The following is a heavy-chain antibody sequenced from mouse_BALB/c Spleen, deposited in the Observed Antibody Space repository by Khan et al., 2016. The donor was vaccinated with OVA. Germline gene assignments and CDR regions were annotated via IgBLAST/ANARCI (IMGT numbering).Heavy chain of an antibody. CDR1: GYSFTGYF. J-gene: IGHJ2*01. Sequence: VQLKQSGPELVKPGASVKISCKASGYSFTGYFMNWVMQSHGKSLEWIGRINPHIGETFYNQKFKGKATLTVDESSSTVHMELRSLASEDSAVYYCARKNGSDFDYWGQGITLTVSS. V-gene: IGHV1-20*02. CDR2: INPHIGET. CDR3: ARKNGSDFDY. D-gene: IGHD1-1*01.